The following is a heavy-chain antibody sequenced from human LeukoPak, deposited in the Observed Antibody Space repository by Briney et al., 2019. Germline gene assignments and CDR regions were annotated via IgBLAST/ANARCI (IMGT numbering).Heavy chain of an antibody. CDR2: INTNTGNP. V-gene: IGHV7-4-1*02. J-gene: IGHJ4*02. Sequence: ASVKVSCKASRYTFTSYAMNWVRQAPGQGLEWMGWINTNTGNPTYAQGFTGRFVFSLDTSVSTAYLQISSLKAEDTAVYYCARELYYYDSSGYHYIDYWGQGTLVTVSS. CDR1: RYTFTSYA. D-gene: IGHD3-22*01. CDR3: ARELYYYDSSGYHYIDY.